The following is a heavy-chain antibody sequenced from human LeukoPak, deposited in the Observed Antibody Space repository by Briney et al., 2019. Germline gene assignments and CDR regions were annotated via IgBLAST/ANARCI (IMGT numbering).Heavy chain of an antibody. CDR3: ARGIVVVPAAHDAFDI. Sequence: GESLKISCKGSGSSFTGHCIVWVRQMPGKGLEWMGIIYPGDSDTRYSPSFQGQVTISADKSISTAYLQWSSLKASDTAMYYCARGIVVVPAAHDAFDIWGQGTMITVSS. D-gene: IGHD2-2*01. V-gene: IGHV5-51*01. CDR2: IYPGDSDT. CDR1: GSSFTGHC. J-gene: IGHJ3*02.